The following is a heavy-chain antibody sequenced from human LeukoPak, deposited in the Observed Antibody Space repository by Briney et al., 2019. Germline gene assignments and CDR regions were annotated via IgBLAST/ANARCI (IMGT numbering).Heavy chain of an antibody. J-gene: IGHJ5*02. D-gene: IGHD3-10*01. V-gene: IGHV3-7*01. CDR3: ARVALGSYNWFDP. CDR1: GFTFSSYW. Sequence: GGSLRLSCAASGFTFSSYWMSWVRQAPGKGLEWVANIKQDGSEKNYVDSVKGRFTISRDNAKNTVYLQMNSLRAEDTAVYYCARVALGSYNWFDPWGQGTLVTVSS. CDR2: IKQDGSEK.